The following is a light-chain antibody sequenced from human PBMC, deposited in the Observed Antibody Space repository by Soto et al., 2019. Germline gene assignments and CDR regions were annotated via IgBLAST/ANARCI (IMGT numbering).Light chain of an antibody. Sequence: EIVMTQSPATLSVSPGETVTLSFRASQSLTSYLAWYQQKPDQAPRLPIYGISTRATDIPARFSGSGSGTEFTLTISSLQSEDFAVYYCQQYNNWPLTFGGGTKVDIK. V-gene: IGKV3-15*01. CDR3: QQYNNWPLT. CDR1: QSLTSY. CDR2: GIS. J-gene: IGKJ4*01.